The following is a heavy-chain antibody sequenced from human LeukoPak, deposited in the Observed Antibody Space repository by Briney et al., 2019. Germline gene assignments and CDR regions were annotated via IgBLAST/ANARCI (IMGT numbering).Heavy chain of an antibody. D-gene: IGHD5-24*01. J-gene: IGHJ3*02. CDR3: ARGRRDGYNLVDAFDI. CDR2: ISSSGSTI. V-gene: IGHV3-48*03. CDR1: GFTFSSYE. Sequence: PGGSLRLSCAASGFTFSSYEMNWVRQAPGKGLEWVSYISSSGSTIYYADSVKGRFTISRDNAKNSLYLQMNSLRAEDTAVYYCARGRRDGYNLVDAFDIWGQGTMVTVSS.